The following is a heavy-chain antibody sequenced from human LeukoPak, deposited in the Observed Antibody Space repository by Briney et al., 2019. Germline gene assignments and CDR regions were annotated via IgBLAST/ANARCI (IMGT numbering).Heavy chain of an antibody. Sequence: ASVKVSCKASGYTFTSYAMNWVQQAHGQGLEWMGWINTNTGNPTYAQGFTGRFVFSLDTSVSTAYLQISSLKAEDTAVYYCARTPVYYDILTGYYHYYYYGMDVWGQGTTVTVSS. CDR1: GYTFTSYA. CDR2: INTNTGNP. D-gene: IGHD3-9*01. CDR3: ARTPVYYDILTGYYHYYYYGMDV. J-gene: IGHJ6*02. V-gene: IGHV7-4-1*02.